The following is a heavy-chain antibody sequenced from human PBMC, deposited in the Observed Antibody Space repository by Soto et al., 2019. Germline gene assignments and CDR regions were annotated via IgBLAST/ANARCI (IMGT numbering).Heavy chain of an antibody. CDR2: IIPIFGTA. CDR3: ARGRIAAVRMDV. CDR1: GGTFSSYA. Sequence: GASVKVSCKASGGTFSSYAISWVRQAPGQGLEWMGGIIPIFGTANYAQKFQGRVTITADGSTSTAYMELSSLRSEDTAVYYCARGRIAAVRMDVWGQGTTVTVSS. J-gene: IGHJ6*02. V-gene: IGHV1-69*13. D-gene: IGHD6-13*01.